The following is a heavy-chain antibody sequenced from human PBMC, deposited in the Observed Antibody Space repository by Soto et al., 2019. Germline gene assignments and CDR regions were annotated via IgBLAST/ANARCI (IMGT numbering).Heavy chain of an antibody. J-gene: IGHJ4*02. V-gene: IGHV3-9*01. CDR2: ISWNSGSI. D-gene: IGHD3-10*01. Sequence: EVQLVESGGGLVQPGRSLRLSCAASGFTFDHYAMHCVRQVPGKGLEWVSGISWNSGSIGYADSVKGRFTISRDNAKNSLYLQMNSLRAEDTALYYCAKDISYYGVGSYPIVDYWGQGTLVTVSS. CDR1: GFTFDHYA. CDR3: AKDISYYGVGSYPIVDY.